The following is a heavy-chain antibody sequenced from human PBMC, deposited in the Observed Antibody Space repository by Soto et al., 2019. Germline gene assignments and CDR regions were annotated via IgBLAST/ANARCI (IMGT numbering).Heavy chain of an antibody. V-gene: IGHV1-18*04. CDR2: ISPLKGRT. Sequence: QVQLVQSGPDLKRPGASMKVSCKASGYTFTSYGISWVRQAPGQGLEWMAWISPLKGRTQYSQKAQARFTLSTDTSSNTAYMEMTTLRVDDTAVYYCAMDYGDRPEYFKHWGQGTLVTVS. D-gene: IGHD4-17*01. J-gene: IGHJ1*01. CDR1: GYTFTSYG. CDR3: AMDYGDRPEYFKH.